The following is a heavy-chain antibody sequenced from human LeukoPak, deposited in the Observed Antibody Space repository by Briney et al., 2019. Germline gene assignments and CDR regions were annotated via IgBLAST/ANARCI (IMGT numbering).Heavy chain of an antibody. V-gene: IGHV4-39*01. CDR3: ARLFFDIVVVPAAVQH. CDR1: GGSISSSSYY. D-gene: IGHD2-2*01. Sequence: PSETLSLTCTVSGGSISSSSYYWGWIRQPPGKGLEWIGSIYYSGSTYYNPSLKSRVTISVDTSKNQFSLKLSSVTAADTAVYYCARLFFDIVVVPAAVQHWGQGTLVTVSS. J-gene: IGHJ1*01. CDR2: IYYSGST.